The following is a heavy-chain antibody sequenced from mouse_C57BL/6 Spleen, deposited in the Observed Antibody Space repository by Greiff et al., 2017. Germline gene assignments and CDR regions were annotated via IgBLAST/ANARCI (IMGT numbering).Heavy chain of an antibody. V-gene: IGHV1-80*01. CDR2: IYPGDGDT. CDR3: ARGGYSNYVNYAMDY. J-gene: IGHJ4*01. CDR1: GYAFSSYW. Sequence: VQLQQSGAELVKPGASVKISCKASGYAFSSYWMNWVKQRPGKGLEWIGQIYPGDGDTNYNGKFKGKATLTADTSSSTAYMQLSSLTSEDSAVYFCARGGYSNYVNYAMDYWGQGTSVTVSS. D-gene: IGHD2-5*01.